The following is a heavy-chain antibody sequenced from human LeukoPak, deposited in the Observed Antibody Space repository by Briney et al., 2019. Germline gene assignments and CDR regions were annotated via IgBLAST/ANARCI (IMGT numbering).Heavy chain of an antibody. CDR3: VRVNDYGDRNLYYFGY. CDR1: GFIFSNYG. J-gene: IGHJ4*02. V-gene: IGHV3-64D*06. CDR2: ISSDGDNT. D-gene: IGHD4-17*01. Sequence: PGGSLRLSCSASGFIFSNYGMYWVRQAPGKGLEFVSAISSDGDNTFYADSMKGRFTISRDISKNTLYLQTSSLRGEDTAVYYCVRVNDYGDRNLYYFGYWGQGTLVTVSS.